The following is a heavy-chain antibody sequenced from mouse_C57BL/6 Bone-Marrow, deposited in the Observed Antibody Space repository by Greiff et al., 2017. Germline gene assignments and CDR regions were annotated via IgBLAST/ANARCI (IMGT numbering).Heavy chain of an antibody. CDR3: ARHEWIYDGYYAGVFFDY. CDR2: FYPGSGSI. J-gene: IGHJ2*01. CDR1: GYTFTEYT. V-gene: IGHV1-62-2*01. Sequence: VQLVESGAELVKPGASVKLSCKASGYTFTEYTIHWVKQRSGQGLEWIGWFYPGSGSIKYNEKFKDKATLTADKSSSTVYMELSRLTSEDSAVYFCARHEWIYDGYYAGVFFDYWGQGTTLTVSS. D-gene: IGHD2-3*01.